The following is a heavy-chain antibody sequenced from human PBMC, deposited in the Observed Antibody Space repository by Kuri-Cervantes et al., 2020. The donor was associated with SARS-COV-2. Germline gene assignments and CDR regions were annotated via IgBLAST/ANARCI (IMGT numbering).Heavy chain of an antibody. CDR1: GGSISSYY. Sequence: GSLRLSCTVSGGSISSYYWSWIRQPPGKGLEWIGYIYYSGSTNYNPSLKSRVTISVDTSKNQFYLKLSSVTDADTAVYYCARGASYGDFDYWGQGTLVTVSS. CDR2: IYYSGST. J-gene: IGHJ4*02. D-gene: IGHD4-17*01. CDR3: ARGASYGDFDY. V-gene: IGHV4-59*01.